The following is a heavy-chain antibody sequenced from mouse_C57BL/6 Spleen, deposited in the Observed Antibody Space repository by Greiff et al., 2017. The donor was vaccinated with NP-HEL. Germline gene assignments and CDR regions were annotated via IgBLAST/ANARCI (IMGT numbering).Heavy chain of an antibody. CDR1: GYTFTDYY. Sequence: EVQLQQSGPKLVKPGASVKMSCKASGYTFTDYYMHWVKQSHGKSLEWIGYIYPNNGGNGYNQKFKGKATLTVDKSSSTAYMELRSLTSEDSAVYYCARGRDGNPRFDYWGQGTTLTVSS. J-gene: IGHJ2*01. CDR2: IYPNNGGN. D-gene: IGHD2-1*01. CDR3: ARGRDGNPRFDY. V-gene: IGHV1-34*01.